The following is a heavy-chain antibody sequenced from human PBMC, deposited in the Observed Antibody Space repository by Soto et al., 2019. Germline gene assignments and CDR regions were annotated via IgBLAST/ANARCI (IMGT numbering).Heavy chain of an antibody. CDR1: GGTFSSYA. V-gene: IGHV1-69*01. D-gene: IGHD3-22*01. CDR3: ARPHWYYYDSSGYYYDY. CDR2: IIPIFGTA. Sequence: QVQLVQSGDEVKKPGSSVKVSCKASGGTFSSYAISWVRQAPGQGLEWMGGIIPIFGTANYAQKFQGRVTITADESTSTAYMELSSLRSEDTAVYYCARPHWYYYDSSGYYYDYWGQGTLVTVSS. J-gene: IGHJ4*02.